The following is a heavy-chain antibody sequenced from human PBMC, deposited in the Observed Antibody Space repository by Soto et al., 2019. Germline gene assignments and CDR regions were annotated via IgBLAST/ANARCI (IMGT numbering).Heavy chain of an antibody. Sequence: GGSLRLSCAASGFTFSSYSMNWVRQAPGKGLEWVSYISSSSSTIYYADSVKGRLTISRDNAKNSLYLQMNSLRAEDTAVYYCARVGIVATTDYWGQGTLVTVSS. CDR3: ARVGIVATTDY. V-gene: IGHV3-48*01. CDR2: ISSSSSTI. J-gene: IGHJ4*02. CDR1: GFTFSSYS. D-gene: IGHD5-12*01.